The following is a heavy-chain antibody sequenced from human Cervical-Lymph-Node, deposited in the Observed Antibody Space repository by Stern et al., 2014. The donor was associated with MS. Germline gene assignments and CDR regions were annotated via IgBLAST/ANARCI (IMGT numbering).Heavy chain of an antibody. CDR2: IIPMFGAA. Sequence: QDQLVQSGAEERKPGSSVKVSCKASGGTFSNLAISWLRQVHGQGLEWMGGIIPMFGAANYAQKFQGTVTITADESTNTVYMELSSLRSEDAALYYCARDKEAHYFDSWGQGTLVTVSS. V-gene: IGHV1-69*12. J-gene: IGHJ4*02. CDR3: ARDKEAHYFDS. CDR1: GGTFSNLA.